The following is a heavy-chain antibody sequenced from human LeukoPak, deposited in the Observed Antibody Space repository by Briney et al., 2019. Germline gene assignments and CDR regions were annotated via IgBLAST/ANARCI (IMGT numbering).Heavy chain of an antibody. CDR1: GFTFSSYS. CDR2: ISSSSTI. J-gene: IGHJ3*02. CDR3: ARDGVDSSSWYAVDAFDI. V-gene: IGHV3-48*01. D-gene: IGHD6-13*01. Sequence: PGGPLRLSCAASGFTFSSYSMNWVRQAPGKGLEWVSYISSSSTIYYADSVKGRFTISRDNAKNSLYLQMNSLRAEDTAVYYCARDGVDSSSWYAVDAFDIWGQGTMVTVSS.